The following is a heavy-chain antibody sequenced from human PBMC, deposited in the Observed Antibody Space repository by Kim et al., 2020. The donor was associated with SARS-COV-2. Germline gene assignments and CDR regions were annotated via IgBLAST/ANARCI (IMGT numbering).Heavy chain of an antibody. CDR3: ARSRWGYFDY. D-gene: IGHD3-16*01. J-gene: IGHJ4*02. CDR1: GGSISSYY. V-gene: IGHV4-59*13. Sequence: SETLSLTCTVSGGSISSYYWSWIRQPPGKGLEWIGYIYYSGSTNYNPSLKSRVTISVDTSKNQFSLKLSSVTAADTAVYYCARSRWGYFDYWGQGTLVTVSS. CDR2: IYYSGST.